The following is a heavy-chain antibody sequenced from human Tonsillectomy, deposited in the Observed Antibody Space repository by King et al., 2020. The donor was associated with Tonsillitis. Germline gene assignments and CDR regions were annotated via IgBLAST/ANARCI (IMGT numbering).Heavy chain of an antibody. Sequence: VQLVESGGGLVQPGGSLRLSCAASGFTFSSYWMSWVRQAPGKGLEWVANIKQDGSEKYYVDSVKGQFTISSDNAKNSLYLQMNSLRAEDTAVYYCARDMVRGVQGKDWGQGTLVTVSS. CDR2: IKQDGSEK. CDR3: ARDMVRGVQGKD. D-gene: IGHD3-10*01. V-gene: IGHV3-7*03. CDR1: GFTFSSYW. J-gene: IGHJ4*02.